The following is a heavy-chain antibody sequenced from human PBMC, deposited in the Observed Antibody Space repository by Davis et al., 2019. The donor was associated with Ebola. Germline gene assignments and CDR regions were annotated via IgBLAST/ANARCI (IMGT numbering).Heavy chain of an antibody. J-gene: IGHJ5*02. CDR2: ISYDGSNK. CDR3: AKGLVVAYNWFDP. CDR1: GFTFSSYG. V-gene: IGHV3-30*18. D-gene: IGHD2-15*01. Sequence: GESLRLSCAASGFTFSSYGMHWVRQAPGKGLEWVAVISYDGSNKYYADSVKGRFTISRDNSKNTLYLQMNSLRAEDTAVYYCAKGLVVAYNWFDPWGQGTLVTVSS.